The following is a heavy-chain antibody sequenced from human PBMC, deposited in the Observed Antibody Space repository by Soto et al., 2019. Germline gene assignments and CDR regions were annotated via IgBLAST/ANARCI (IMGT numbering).Heavy chain of an antibody. Sequence: QVQLVESGGGVVQPGRSLRLSYAASGFTFSTHAMHWVRQAPGKGLECVAIVSFDGSNKYYADSVKGRFTISRDNSKNTLYLQMSGLTPEDTAFYYCARDQTGITTAGGGRIDRWGQGTLVTVSS. CDR2: VSFDGSNK. V-gene: IGHV3-30-3*01. CDR1: GFTFSTHA. D-gene: IGHD6-13*01. J-gene: IGHJ5*02. CDR3: ARDQTGITTAGGGRIDR.